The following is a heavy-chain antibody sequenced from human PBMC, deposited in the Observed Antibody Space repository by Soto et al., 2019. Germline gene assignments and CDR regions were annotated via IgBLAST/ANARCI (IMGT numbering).Heavy chain of an antibody. D-gene: IGHD3-16*02. CDR3: AKDQEPATTYCYLDH. CDR1: GYTFTSYA. Sequence: ASVKVSCKASGYTFTSYAMHWVRQAPGQRLEWMGWINAGNGNTKYYADSVKGRFTVSRDISKNTLYLQMNSLRPEDTAVYYCAKDQEPATTYCYLDHWGQGTQVTVSS. CDR2: INAGNGNT. V-gene: IGHV1-3*01. J-gene: IGHJ4*02.